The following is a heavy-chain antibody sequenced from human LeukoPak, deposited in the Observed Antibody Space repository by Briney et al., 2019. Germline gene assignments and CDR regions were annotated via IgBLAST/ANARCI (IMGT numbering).Heavy chain of an antibody. CDR3: ARGSNYYGSGTGWFDP. V-gene: IGHV4-30-2*01. D-gene: IGHD3-10*01. CDR1: GGSISSGGYS. J-gene: IGHJ5*02. Sequence: SQTLSLTCAVSGGSISSGGYSWSWIRQPPGKGLEWIGYIYHSGSTYYNPSLKSRVTISVDRSKNQFSLKLSSVTAADTAVYYCARGSNYYGSGTGWFDPWGQGTLVTVSS. CDR2: IYHSGST.